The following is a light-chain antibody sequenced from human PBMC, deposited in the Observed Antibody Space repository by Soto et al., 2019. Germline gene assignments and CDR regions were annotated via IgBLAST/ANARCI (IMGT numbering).Light chain of an antibody. Sequence: DIQMTQSHSTLSASVGDRGTITCRASQSISRRLACYQQKPGKAPKLLIYKSSSLESGVTSRLSSRGHGTEFQLNSSSLHHDDFATCHCQQYNSYWTFGQGTKVEI. CDR1: QSISRR. V-gene: IGKV1-5*03. J-gene: IGKJ1*01. CDR3: QQYNSYWT. CDR2: KSS.